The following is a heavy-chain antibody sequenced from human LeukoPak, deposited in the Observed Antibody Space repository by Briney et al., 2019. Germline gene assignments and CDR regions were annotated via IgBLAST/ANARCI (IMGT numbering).Heavy chain of an antibody. D-gene: IGHD1-1*01. Sequence: SETLSLSCDVSGFSISLGYYWVWIRQPAGQGLEWIGSIHPSGTTFYNSSLNSRITMTIDAPKNQFSLRLSLVTAVDTAVYFCATERERRITDWGQGTLVTVSS. V-gene: IGHV4-38-2*02. J-gene: IGHJ4*02. CDR2: IHPSGTT. CDR3: ATERERRITD. CDR1: GFSISLGYY.